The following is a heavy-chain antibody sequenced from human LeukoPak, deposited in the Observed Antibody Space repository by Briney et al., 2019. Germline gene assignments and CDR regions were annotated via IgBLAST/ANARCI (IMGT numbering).Heavy chain of an antibody. CDR3: ARHSGDGYNLFLDY. CDR2: IYYSGST. V-gene: IGHV4-34*01. J-gene: IGHJ4*02. CDR1: GGSFSGYY. D-gene: IGHD5-12*01. Sequence: SETLSLTCAVYGGSFSGYYWSWIRQPPGKGLEWIGSIYYSGSTYYNPSLKSRVTISVDTSKNQFSLKLSSVTAADTAVYYCARHSGDGYNLFLDYWGQGTLVTVSS.